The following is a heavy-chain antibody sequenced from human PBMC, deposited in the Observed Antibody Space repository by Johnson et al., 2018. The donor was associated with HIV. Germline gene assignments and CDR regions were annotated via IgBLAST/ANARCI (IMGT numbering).Heavy chain of an antibody. J-gene: IGHJ3*02. CDR1: GFTFSSYA. CDR2: ISYDGSNK. D-gene: IGHD4-17*01. Sequence: QMLLVESGGGVVQPGRSLRLSCAASGFTFSSYAMHWVRQAPGKGLEWVAVISYDGSNKYYADSVKGRFTISRDNSKNTLYLQMNSQRAEDTAVYYCAREFLYGDYQDAFDIWGQGTMVTVSS. V-gene: IGHV3-30-3*01. CDR3: AREFLYGDYQDAFDI.